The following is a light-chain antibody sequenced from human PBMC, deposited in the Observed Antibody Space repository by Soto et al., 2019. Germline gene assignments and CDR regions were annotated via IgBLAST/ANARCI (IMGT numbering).Light chain of an antibody. CDR2: AAS. J-gene: IGKJ1*01. CDR3: QQTYSTLWT. V-gene: IGKV1-39*01. CDR1: QSISTY. Sequence: DIQMTQSPSSLSASVGDGVTITCRASQSISTYLNWYQQRPGKAPNLLIYAASSLQSGVPSRFSGSGSGTDFTLTISGLQPEDFVTYYCQQTYSTLWTFGQGTKVEIK.